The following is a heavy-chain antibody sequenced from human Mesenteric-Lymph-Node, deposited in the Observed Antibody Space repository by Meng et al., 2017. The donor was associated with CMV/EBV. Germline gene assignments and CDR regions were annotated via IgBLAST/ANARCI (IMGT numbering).Heavy chain of an antibody. J-gene: IGHJ1*01. D-gene: IGHD5/OR15-5a*01. CDR2: IFATGTI. CDR1: GFSVSSVY. Sequence: SGFSVSSVYMSWVRQAPGKGLEWVSTIFATGTIEYGNSVKGRFSISRDNNENKVYLHMNRLSAEDTAVYFCARGLSTTWFHMGEFGYWGQGTLVTVSS. CDR3: ARGLSTTWFHMGEFGY. V-gene: IGHV3-66*01.